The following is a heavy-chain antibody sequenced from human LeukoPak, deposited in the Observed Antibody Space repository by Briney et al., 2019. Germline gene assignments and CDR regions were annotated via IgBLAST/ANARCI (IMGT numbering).Heavy chain of an antibody. D-gene: IGHD6-13*01. CDR3: VKASSSSWSSFDY. CDR1: ESTFITYA. J-gene: IGHJ4*02. V-gene: IGHV3-23*01. Sequence: GGSLRLSCAASESTFITYAMNWVRQAPGKGLEWVATISGCGRSTYYADSVKGRFTISRDNSKHTLFLQMASLRAEDTAVYYCVKASSSSWSSFDYWGQGTLVTVSS. CDR2: ISGCGRST.